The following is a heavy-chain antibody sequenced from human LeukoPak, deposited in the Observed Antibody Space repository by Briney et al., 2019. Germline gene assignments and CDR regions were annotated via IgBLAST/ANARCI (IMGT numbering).Heavy chain of an antibody. J-gene: IGHJ6*03. CDR3: AREGRIAAAYVEGYYYMDV. D-gene: IGHD6-13*01. CDR1: GGSISSYY. CDR2: IYTSGST. V-gene: IGHV4-4*07. Sequence: SETLSLACTVSGGSISSYYWSWIRQPAGKGLEWIGRIYTSGSTNYNLSLKSRVTMSVDTSKNQFSLKLSSVTAADTAVYYCAREGRIAAAYVEGYYYMDVWGKGTTVTVSS.